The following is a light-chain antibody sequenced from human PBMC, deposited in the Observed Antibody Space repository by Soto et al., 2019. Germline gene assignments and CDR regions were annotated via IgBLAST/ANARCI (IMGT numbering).Light chain of an antibody. V-gene: IGLV1-47*02. CDR2: YNN. Sequence: QSVLTQPPSASGTAGQVVTISCSGGDSNIGSNSVYWYQHLPRMAPKLLIYYNNQRPSGVPDRFSGSRSGTSASLAIVGLRSEDEAEYYCSSYTNINTRACVFGTGTKLTVL. CDR3: SSYTNINTRACV. CDR1: DSNIGSNS. J-gene: IGLJ1*01.